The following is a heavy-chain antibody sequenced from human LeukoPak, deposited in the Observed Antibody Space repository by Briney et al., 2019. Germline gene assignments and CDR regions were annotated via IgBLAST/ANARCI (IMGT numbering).Heavy chain of an antibody. CDR1: GGTFSSYA. V-gene: IGHV1-69*05. D-gene: IGHD1-1*01. J-gene: IGHJ4*02. CDR3: ASSELDLGDDY. Sequence: SVKVSCKASGGTFSSYAISWLQQAPGQGLRWMGGIIRIFGTENYAQKFQGRVTITTDESTSTAYMELSSVRSEDTDVYYCASSELDLGDDYWGQGTLVTVSS. CDR2: IIRIFGTE.